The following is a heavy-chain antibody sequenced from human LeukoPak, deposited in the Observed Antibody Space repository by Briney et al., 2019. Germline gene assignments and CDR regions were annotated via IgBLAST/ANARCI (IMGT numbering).Heavy chain of an antibody. D-gene: IGHD3-3*01. CDR1: GFTFSSYG. CDR2: IRYDGSNK. V-gene: IGHV3-30*02. CDR3: ATPILEWSDGGDFDY. J-gene: IGHJ4*02. Sequence: GGSLRLSCAASGFTFSSYGMHWVRQAPGKGLEWVAFIRYDGSNKYYADSVKGRFTISRDNSKNTLYLQMNSLRAEDTAVYYCATPILEWSDGGDFDYWGQGTLVTVSS.